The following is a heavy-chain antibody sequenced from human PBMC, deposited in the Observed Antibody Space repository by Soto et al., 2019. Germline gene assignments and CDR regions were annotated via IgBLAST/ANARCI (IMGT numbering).Heavy chain of an antibody. CDR1: GGSISSYY. D-gene: IGHD2-21*02. Sequence: TSETLSLTCTVSGGSISSYYWSWIRQSPGKGLEWIGYIYYSASTNYSPSLKSRVTISVDTSKNQFSLNLSSVTAADTAVYYCARHLPYCGGDCYSLDYWGQGTLVTVSS. V-gene: IGHV4-59*08. CDR2: IYYSAST. J-gene: IGHJ4*02. CDR3: ARHLPYCGGDCYSLDY.